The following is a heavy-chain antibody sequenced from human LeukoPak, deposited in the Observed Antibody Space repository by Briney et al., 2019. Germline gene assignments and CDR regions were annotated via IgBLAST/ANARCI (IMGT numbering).Heavy chain of an antibody. J-gene: IGHJ2*01. D-gene: IGHD1-26*01. CDR2: IYYSGST. Sequence: SETLSLTCTVSVGSISSYYWSWIRQPPGKGLEWIGCIYYSGSTNYNPSLKSRVTVSVDTSKDQFSLKLSSLTAADTAVYYCARTFLGDWYFDLWGRGTLVTVSS. CDR3: ARTFLGDWYFDL. V-gene: IGHV4-59*01. CDR1: VGSISSYY.